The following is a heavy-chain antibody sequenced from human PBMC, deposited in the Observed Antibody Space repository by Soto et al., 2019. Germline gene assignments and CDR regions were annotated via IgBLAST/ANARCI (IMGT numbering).Heavy chain of an antibody. D-gene: IGHD2-15*01. Sequence: SETLSLTCAVSGGSISSSNWWSWVRRPPGKGLEWNGEIYHNESTNYNPTLTIRVTITVDKSTNQFSLKLSSVTAADTAVYYCARAIVVVVAGYTGFDPWGQGTLVTVSS. CDR2: IYHNEST. CDR1: GGSISSSNW. J-gene: IGHJ5*02. V-gene: IGHV4-4*02. CDR3: ARAIVVVVAGYTGFDP.